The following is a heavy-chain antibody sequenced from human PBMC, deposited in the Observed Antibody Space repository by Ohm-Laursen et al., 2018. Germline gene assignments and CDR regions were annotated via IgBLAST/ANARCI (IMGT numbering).Heavy chain of an antibody. Sequence: SLRLSCAASGFTFSNYWMSWVRQAPGKGLEWVANIKQDGSEKYYVDSVTGRFTISRDNAKITVYLQMNSLRAEDTAVYYCARHNWNDGAIDCWGQGTLVTVSS. CDR3: ARHNWNDGAIDC. CDR2: IKQDGSEK. CDR1: GFTFSNYW. D-gene: IGHD1-20*01. J-gene: IGHJ4*02. V-gene: IGHV3-7*01.